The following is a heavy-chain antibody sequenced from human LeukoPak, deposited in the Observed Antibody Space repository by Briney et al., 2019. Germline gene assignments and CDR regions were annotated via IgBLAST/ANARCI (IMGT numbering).Heavy chain of an antibody. D-gene: IGHD3-10*01. CDR3: ARPRTSGNFDAFDI. V-gene: IGHV5-51*01. CDR2: IYPADSDT. Sequence: GESLKISCQVSGYIFTHYWIGWVRQMPGKGLESMGIIYPADSDTTYSPSFQGQVTISADKSITTAYLQWSSLKASDTAMYYCARPRTSGNFDAFDIWGPGTMVTVSS. CDR1: GYIFTHYW. J-gene: IGHJ3*02.